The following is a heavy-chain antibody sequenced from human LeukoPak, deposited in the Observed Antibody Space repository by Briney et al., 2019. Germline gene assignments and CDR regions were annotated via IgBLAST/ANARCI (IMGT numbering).Heavy chain of an antibody. CDR3: ARDGTKGYCSGGSCYPFDY. Sequence: GASVKVSCTVSGYTLTELSMHWVRQAPGKGLEWMGGFDPEDGETIYAQKFQGRVTMTTDTSTSTAYMELRSLRSDDTAVYYCARDGTKGYCSGGSCYPFDYWGREPWSPSPQ. V-gene: IGHV1-24*01. CDR2: FDPEDGET. D-gene: IGHD2-15*01. CDR1: GYTLTELS. J-gene: IGHJ4*02.